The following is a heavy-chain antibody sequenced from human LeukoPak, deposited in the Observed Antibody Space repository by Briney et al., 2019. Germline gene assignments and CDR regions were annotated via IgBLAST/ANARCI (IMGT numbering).Heavy chain of an antibody. Sequence: GGSLRLSCAASGFTFSNYAMSWVRQARGKGLEWVSAISGGGGSTYYADSVKGRFTISRDNSKNTLSVQMNSLRVEDTAVYYCAKVLWRGAGGYFDDGGQGTLVTVSS. D-gene: IGHD3-10*01. CDR2: ISGGGGST. CDR3: AKVLWRGAGGYFDD. CDR1: GFTFSNYA. V-gene: IGHV3-23*01. J-gene: IGHJ4*02.